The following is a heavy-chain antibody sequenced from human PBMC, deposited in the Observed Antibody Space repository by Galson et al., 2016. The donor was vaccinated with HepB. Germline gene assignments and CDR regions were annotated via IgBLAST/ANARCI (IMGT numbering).Heavy chain of an antibody. D-gene: IGHD1-14*01. V-gene: IGHV6-1*01. CDR1: GDSVSRNGVA. CDR2: TYYSSRWNN. CDR3: ARGRNSAFDS. Sequence: CAISGDSVSRNGVAWNWIRQSLSRGLEWLGRTYYSSRWNNDYSASVKSRITINLDTPNNLFSLQLSSVTPEDTAVYYRARGRNSAFDSWGQGTLVTVSS. J-gene: IGHJ4*02.